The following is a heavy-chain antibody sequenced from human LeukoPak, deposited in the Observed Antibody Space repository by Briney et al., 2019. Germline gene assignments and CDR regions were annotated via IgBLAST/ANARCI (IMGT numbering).Heavy chain of an antibody. D-gene: IGHD2-15*01. J-gene: IGHJ4*02. Sequence: SETLSLTCTVSGGSISSYYWSWIRQPPGKGLVWIGEINHSGSTNYNPSLKSRVTISVDTSKNQFSLKLSSVTAADTAVYYCARGTSGYCSGGSCSLAHFDYWGQGTLVTVSS. CDR3: ARGTSGYCSGGSCSLAHFDY. CDR1: GGSISSYY. V-gene: IGHV4-34*01. CDR2: INHSGST.